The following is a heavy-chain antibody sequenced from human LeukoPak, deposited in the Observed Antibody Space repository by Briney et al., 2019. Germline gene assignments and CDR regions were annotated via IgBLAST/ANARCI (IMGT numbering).Heavy chain of an antibody. J-gene: IGHJ3*02. Sequence: PPETLSLTCTVSVGSISSSSNCWGWIRQPPGTGLEWIGSIYFSGSTYYNPSLKSRVTISVDTSKNQFSLKLSSVTAADTAVYYCARVPQRVLEWTTNDAFDIWGQGTMVTVSS. CDR3: ARVPQRVLEWTTNDAFDI. D-gene: IGHD3-3*01. V-gene: IGHV4-39*07. CDR2: IYFSGST. CDR1: VGSISSSSNC.